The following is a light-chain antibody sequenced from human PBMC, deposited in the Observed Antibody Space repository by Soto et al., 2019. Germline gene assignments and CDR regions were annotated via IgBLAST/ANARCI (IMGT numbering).Light chain of an antibody. CDR1: QDISSW. J-gene: IGKJ2*01. CDR2: AAS. V-gene: IGKV1-12*01. Sequence: DIQMTQSPSSVSASVGDRVTITCRASQDISSWLAWYQQKPGKAPKLLIYAASSLENGVPSTFSGTGYGTDFTLTISSLQPEDFATYYCHQANSFPYNVGRGTKLEIK. CDR3: HQANSFPYN.